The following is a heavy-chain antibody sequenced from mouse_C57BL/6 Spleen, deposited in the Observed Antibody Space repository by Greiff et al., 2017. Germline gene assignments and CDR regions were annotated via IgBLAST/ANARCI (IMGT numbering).Heavy chain of an antibody. V-gene: IGHV14-4*01. CDR3: TTLGSRGY. D-gene: IGHD6-1*01. J-gene: IGHJ2*01. CDR1: GFTIKDDY. CDR2: IDPENGDT. Sequence: VQLQQSGAELVRPGASVKLSCTASGFTIKDDYMHWVKQRPEQGLEWIGWIDPENGDTEYAPKFQGKATITADTSSNTAYLQLSSLTSEDTAGYYCTTLGSRGYWGQGTTLTVSS.